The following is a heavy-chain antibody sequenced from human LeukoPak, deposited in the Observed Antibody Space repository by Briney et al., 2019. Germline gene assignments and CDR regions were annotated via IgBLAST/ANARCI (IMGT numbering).Heavy chain of an antibody. Sequence: GGSLRLSCAASEFTFSNHWLTWVRQAPGEGLEWVAHINQDGSEKDYVDSVKGRFTISRDNAKNSLYLQMNSLRAEDTAVYYCARGHYGLDVWGQGTTVTVSS. J-gene: IGHJ6*02. CDR1: EFTFSNHW. CDR2: INQDGSEK. V-gene: IGHV3-7*04. CDR3: ARGHYGLDV.